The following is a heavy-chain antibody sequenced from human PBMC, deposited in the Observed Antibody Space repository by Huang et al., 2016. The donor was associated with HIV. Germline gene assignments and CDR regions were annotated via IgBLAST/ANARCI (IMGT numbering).Heavy chain of an antibody. CDR3: TTESESSGWTMDHDAFDI. V-gene: IGHV3-15*01. Sequence: EVQLVESGGGLVKPGGSLRLSCAASGFTFSNAWMSWVRQTEGKGLEWVGSMKSKTDAGKTDDAAPGKGRLNISRDDSKNTLYLQMNSLKTEDTAVYYCTTESESSGWTMDHDAFDIWGQGTMVTVSS. D-gene: IGHD6-19*01. CDR1: GFTFSNAW. J-gene: IGHJ3*02. CDR2: MKSKTDAGKT.